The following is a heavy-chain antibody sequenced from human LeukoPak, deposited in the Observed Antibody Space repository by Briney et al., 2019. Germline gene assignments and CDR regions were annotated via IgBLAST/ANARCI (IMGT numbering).Heavy chain of an antibody. J-gene: IGHJ4*02. CDR2: ISSSSTYI. Sequence: PGGSLRLSCAASGFTFSSYSMNWVRQAPGKGLEWVSSISSSSTYIYYADSVKGRFTISRDNAKNSLYLQMNSLRAEDTAVYYCARDRDPYFDYWGQGTLVTVSS. CDR1: GFTFSSYS. D-gene: IGHD3-10*01. V-gene: IGHV3-21*01. CDR3: ARDRDPYFDY.